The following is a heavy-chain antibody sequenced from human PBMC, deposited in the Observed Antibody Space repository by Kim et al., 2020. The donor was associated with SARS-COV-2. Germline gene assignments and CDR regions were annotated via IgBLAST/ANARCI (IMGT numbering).Heavy chain of an antibody. V-gene: IGHV3-20*03. Sequence: VKGRVTISRDNAKNSLYLQMNSLRAEDTALYYCARGNPYYDSSGYSVDYWGQGTLVTVSS. D-gene: IGHD3-22*01. CDR3: ARGNPYYDSSGYSVDY. J-gene: IGHJ4*02.